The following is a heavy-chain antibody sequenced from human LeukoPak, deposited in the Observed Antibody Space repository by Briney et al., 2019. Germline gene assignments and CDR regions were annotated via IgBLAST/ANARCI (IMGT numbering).Heavy chain of an antibody. CDR2: IWYDGSNK. V-gene: IGHV3-33*01. J-gene: IGHJ4*02. Sequence: PGGSLRLSCAASGFTFSSYGMHWVRQAPGKGLEWVAVIWYDGSNKYYAGSVKGRFTISRDNSKNTLYLQMSSVRVDDTAVYYCARDRGRYYDSRGFYWGYYFDSWGQGILVTVST. CDR3: ARDRGRYYDSRGFYWGYYFDS. CDR1: GFTFSSYG. D-gene: IGHD3-22*01.